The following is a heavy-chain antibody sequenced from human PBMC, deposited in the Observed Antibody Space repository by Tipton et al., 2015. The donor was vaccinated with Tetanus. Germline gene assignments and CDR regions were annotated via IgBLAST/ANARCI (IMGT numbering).Heavy chain of an antibody. D-gene: IGHD1-26*01. CDR3: ARGLPREPSYLDY. J-gene: IGHJ4*02. V-gene: IGHV4-31*03. CDR1: GWPINSGGYY. Sequence: LRLSCTVSGWPINSGGYYWSWIRQQPGRGLEWIGYMYHTGTTFSDPSLKSRLSMSADTSKNQFSLRLTSVTAADTAIYYCARGLPREPSYLDYWGQGKQVTVSS. CDR2: MYHTGTT.